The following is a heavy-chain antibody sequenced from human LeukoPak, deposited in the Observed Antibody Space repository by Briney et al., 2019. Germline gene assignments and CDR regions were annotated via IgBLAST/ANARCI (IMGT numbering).Heavy chain of an antibody. CDR1: GYTFTSYD. J-gene: IGHJ1*01. V-gene: IGHV1-8*01. D-gene: IGHD6-13*01. CDR3: VREGSSWYKYFQH. CDR2: MNPNSGNT. Sequence: ASVKVSCKASGYTFTSYDINWVRQATGQGLEWMGWMNPNSGNTGYAQKFQGRVTMTRNTSISTAHMEVSSLRSEDTAVYYCVREGSSWYKYFQHGGQGPLVTVPS.